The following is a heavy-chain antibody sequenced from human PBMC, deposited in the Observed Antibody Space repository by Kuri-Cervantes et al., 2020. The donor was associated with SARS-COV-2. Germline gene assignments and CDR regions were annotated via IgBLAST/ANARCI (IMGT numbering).Heavy chain of an antibody. Sequence: ASVKVSCKASGYTFTGYYMHWVRQAPGQGLEWMGWINSNSGGTNYAQKFQGRVTITADKSTSTAYMELSSLRSEDTAVYYCATPGSYSSGWEGLDYWGQGTLVTVSS. J-gene: IGHJ4*02. CDR2: INSNSGGT. CDR3: ATPGSYSSGWEGLDY. V-gene: IGHV1-2*02. D-gene: IGHD6-19*01. CDR1: GYTFTGYY.